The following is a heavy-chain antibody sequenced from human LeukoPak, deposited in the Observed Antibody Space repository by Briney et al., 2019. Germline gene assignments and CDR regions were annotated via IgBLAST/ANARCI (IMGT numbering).Heavy chain of an antibody. V-gene: IGHV4-34*01. Sequence: SETLSLTCAVYGGSFSGYYWSWIRQPPGKGLEWIGEINHSGSTNYNPSLKSRVTISVDTSKNQFSLKLSSVTAADTAVYYCARARGVINPYYYYYYGMDVWGQGTTVTVSS. D-gene: IGHD3-10*01. J-gene: IGHJ6*02. CDR1: GGSFSGYY. CDR3: ARARGVINPYYYYYYGMDV. CDR2: INHSGST.